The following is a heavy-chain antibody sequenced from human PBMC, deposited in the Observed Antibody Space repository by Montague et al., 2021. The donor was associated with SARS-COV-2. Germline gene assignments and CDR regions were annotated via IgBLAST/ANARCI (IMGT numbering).Heavy chain of an antibody. CDR2: INGGGGST. CDR3: AKGRGTSCSDY. V-gene: IGHV3-23*01. J-gene: IGHJ4*02. D-gene: IGHD1-26*01. CDR1: GFTVITSF. Sequence: SLRLSCAASGFTVITSFVSWVRQAPGKGLEWVSSINGGGGSTYYADSLRGRFTISRDNAENTLYLQMNSLRAEDTAIYCCAKGRGTSCSDYWGQGTLVTVSS.